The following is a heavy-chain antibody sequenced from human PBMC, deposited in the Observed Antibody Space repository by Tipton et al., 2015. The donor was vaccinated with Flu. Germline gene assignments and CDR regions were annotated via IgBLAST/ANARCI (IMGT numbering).Heavy chain of an antibody. CDR3: ARVTSYYFFFDS. CDR2: LYYTGDT. Sequence: TLSLTCSVSGGSLSTTSYHWAWIRQPPGKALEWIGSLYYTGDTFYNPSLRSRVTMSIDLSKNQFSLRLSSVTAADTAVFYCARVTSYYFFFDSWGHGTRVTVSS. CDR1: GGSLSTTSYH. J-gene: IGHJ4*01. V-gene: IGHV4-39*07. D-gene: IGHD1-26*01.